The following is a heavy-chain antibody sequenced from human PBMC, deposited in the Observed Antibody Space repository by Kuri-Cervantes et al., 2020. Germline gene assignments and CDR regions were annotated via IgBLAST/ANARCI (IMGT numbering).Heavy chain of an antibody. CDR2: IDWDDDK. D-gene: IGHD3-22*01. Sequence: SGPTLVKPTQTLTLTCTFSGFSLSTSGMCVSWIRQPPGKALEWLARIDWDDDKYYSTSLKTRLTISKDTSKNQAVLTMTNMDPVDTGTYYCAHRPGYYDNSALRWGQGTLVTVSS. CDR3: AHRPGYYDNSALR. CDR1: GFSLSTSGMC. J-gene: IGHJ4*02. V-gene: IGHV2-70*12.